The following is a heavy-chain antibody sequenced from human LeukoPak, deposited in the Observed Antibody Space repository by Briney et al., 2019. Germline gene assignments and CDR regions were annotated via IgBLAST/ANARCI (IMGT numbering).Heavy chain of an antibody. D-gene: IGHD6-19*01. J-gene: IGHJ4*02. V-gene: IGHV3-7*02. CDR2: IKKGGREK. CDR3: VAGKEI. CDR1: GFTPNNYW. Sequence: GGSLSLSCAASGFTPNNYWMNWVRQARRKGLESVAMIKKGGREKYHEDSVKGRFTISRHNAKHSMYLQMNSLRAEATAVYYCVAGKEIWGQGTPVTLSS.